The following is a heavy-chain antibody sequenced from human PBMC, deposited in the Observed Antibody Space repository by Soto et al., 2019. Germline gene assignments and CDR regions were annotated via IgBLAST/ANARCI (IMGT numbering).Heavy chain of an antibody. J-gene: IGHJ4*02. V-gene: IGHV3-21*01. Sequence: PWGSLRLSCAASGFMFSAYTMSWVRQAPGKGLEWLSSITSNSDHIDYADSVRGRFTVSRDNARKSLYLQMDSLGAEDTGVYYCATPYYYNHWGPGTLVTVS. CDR1: GFMFSAYT. CDR2: ITSNSDHI. CDR3: ATPYYYNH.